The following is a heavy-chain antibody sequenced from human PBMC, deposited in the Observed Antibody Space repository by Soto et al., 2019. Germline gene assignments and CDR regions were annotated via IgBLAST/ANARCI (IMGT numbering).Heavy chain of an antibody. V-gene: IGHV2-5*02. J-gene: IGHJ5*02. D-gene: IGHD3-16*01. Sequence: QITLKESGPTLVKPTQTLTLTCTFSGFSLTTRGVGVGWIRQPPGKALECLALIYWDDDKRYSPSLQSRLSTTKDTSKSQGVLTMTNVDPVDTATPYCAPIPNYYQYDWFDPWGQGTLVSVST. CDR3: APIPNYYQYDWFDP. CDR2: IYWDDDK. CDR1: GFSLTTRGVG.